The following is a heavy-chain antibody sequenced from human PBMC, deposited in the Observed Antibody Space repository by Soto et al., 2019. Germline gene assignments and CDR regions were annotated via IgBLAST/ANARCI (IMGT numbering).Heavy chain of an antibody. CDR1: GFTFDDYA. J-gene: IGHJ5*02. CDR3: AKGSGGWYPS. V-gene: IGHV3-9*01. Sequence: GGSLRLSCAASGFTFDDYAMHWVRQAPGKGLEWVSGISWNSGSIGYADSVKGRFTISRDNAKNSLYLQMNSLRAEDTALYYCAKGSGGWYPSWGQGTLVTVSS. CDR2: ISWNSGSI. D-gene: IGHD6-19*01.